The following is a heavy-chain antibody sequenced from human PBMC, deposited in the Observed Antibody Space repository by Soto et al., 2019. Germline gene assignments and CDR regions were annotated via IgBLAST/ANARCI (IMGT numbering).Heavy chain of an antibody. D-gene: IGHD3-3*01. CDR3: AKVNYDFWSGYYDS. CDR2: IGGSDGST. Sequence: ELQLLESGGGLIQPGGSLRLSCAASGFTFSNCAMSWVRQPPGKGLEWVSGIGGSDGSTYYADSVKGRFTISRDNSKNTLYLQMNSLRAEDTAVYYCAKVNYDFWSGYYDSWGQGTLVTVSS. J-gene: IGHJ5*01. V-gene: IGHV3-23*01. CDR1: GFTFSNCA.